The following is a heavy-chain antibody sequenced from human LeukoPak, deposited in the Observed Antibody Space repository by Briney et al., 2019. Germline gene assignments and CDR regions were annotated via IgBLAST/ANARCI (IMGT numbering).Heavy chain of an antibody. V-gene: IGHV4-39*05. Sequence: SETPSLTCTVSGASISSSSDYWGWIRQPPGKGLEWIGSIFYSGSTYYNPSLKSRVTISVDTSRNQFSLKLTSVTAADTAVYYCAGDDVRGFHWGQGTLVTVSS. D-gene: IGHD2/OR15-2a*01. J-gene: IGHJ4*02. CDR2: IFYSGST. CDR3: AGDDVRGFH. CDR1: GASISSSSDY.